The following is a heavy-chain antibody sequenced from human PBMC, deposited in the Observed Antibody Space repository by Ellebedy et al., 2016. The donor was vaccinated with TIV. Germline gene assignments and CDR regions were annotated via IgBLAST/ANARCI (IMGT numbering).Heavy chain of an antibody. J-gene: IGHJ6*02. D-gene: IGHD4-17*01. V-gene: IGHV3-49*03. CDR1: GFTFGDYA. Sequence: GESLKISXTASGFTFGDYAMSWFRQAPGKGLEWVGFIRSKAYGGTTEYAASVKGRFTISRDDSKSIAYLQMNSLKTEDTAVYYCTSGDYGGNYGMDVWGQGTTVTVSS. CDR3: TSGDYGGNYGMDV. CDR2: IRSKAYGGTT.